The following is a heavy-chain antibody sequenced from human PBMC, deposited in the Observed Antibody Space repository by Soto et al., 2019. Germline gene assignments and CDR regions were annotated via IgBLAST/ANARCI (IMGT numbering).Heavy chain of an antibody. Sequence: QVQLVQSGAEVKKPGSSVKVACTASGGTFSNYGFTWVRQAPGQGLEWMGGIIPIFGIANYAQKFQGRLTITADESTSTAYMELSSLRFEDTALYYCARGYAEKYQYYYYNYALDVW. CDR1: GGTFSNYG. D-gene: IGHD2-2*01. CDR3: ARGYAEKYQYYYYNYALDV. V-gene: IGHV1-69*12. J-gene: IGHJ6*01. CDR2: IIPIFGIA.